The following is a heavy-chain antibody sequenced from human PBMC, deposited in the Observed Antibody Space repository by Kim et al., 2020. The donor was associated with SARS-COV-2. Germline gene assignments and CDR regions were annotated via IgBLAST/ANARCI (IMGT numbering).Heavy chain of an antibody. CDR2: INAGNGNT. CDR1: GYTFTSYA. J-gene: IGHJ6*02. CDR3: ARDQGIYCSSTSCRYGMDV. D-gene: IGHD2-2*01. Sequence: VKVSCKASGYTFTSYAMHWVRQAPGQRLEWMGWINAGNGNTKYSQKFQGRVTITRDTSASTAYMELSSLRSEDTAVYYCARDQGIYCSSTSCRYGMDVWGQGTTVTVSS. V-gene: IGHV1-3*01.